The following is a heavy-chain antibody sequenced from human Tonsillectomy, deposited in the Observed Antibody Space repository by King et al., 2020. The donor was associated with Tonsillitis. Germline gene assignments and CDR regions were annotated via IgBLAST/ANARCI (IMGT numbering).Heavy chain of an antibody. V-gene: IGHV4-61*01. CDR2: IYYSGST. D-gene: IGHD6-19*01. CDR3: AREYSSGYYKY. J-gene: IGHJ4*02. Sequence: VQLQESGPGLVKPSETLSLTCTVSGGSVSSGSYYWSWIRQPPGKGLECIGYIYYSGSTSYNPSLKSRVTISVDTSKNQFSLKLTSVTAADTAVYYCAREYSSGYYKYWGQGTLVTVSS. CDR1: GGSVSSGSYY.